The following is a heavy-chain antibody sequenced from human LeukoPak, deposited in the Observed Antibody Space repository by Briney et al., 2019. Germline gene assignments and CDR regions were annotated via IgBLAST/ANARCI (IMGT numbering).Heavy chain of an antibody. D-gene: IGHD3-10*01. J-gene: IGHJ4*02. CDR3: ARGALWFGELEFDY. Sequence: SETLSLTCTVSGGSISSYYWSWIRQPAGKGLEWIGRIYTSGSTNYNPSLKSRVTMSVDTSKNQFSLKLSSVTAADTAVYYCARGALWFGELEFDYWGQGTLVTVSS. CDR1: GGSISSYY. V-gene: IGHV4-4*07. CDR2: IYTSGST.